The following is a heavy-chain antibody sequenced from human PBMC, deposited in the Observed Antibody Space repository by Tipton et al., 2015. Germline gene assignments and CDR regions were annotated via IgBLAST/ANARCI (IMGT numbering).Heavy chain of an antibody. CDR1: GGSISGYY. Sequence: TLSLTCTLSGGSISGYYWSWVRQPAGKGLEWIGRVYTNDNIYVNPSLKSRLTMSVDMSKNQFSLRLSSVTAADTAVYYCAREGPVGNKPITMVRGAAPFDYWGQGILVTVSS. V-gene: IGHV4-4*07. J-gene: IGHJ4*02. CDR3: AREGPVGNKPITMVRGAAPFDY. D-gene: IGHD3-10*01. CDR2: VYTNDNI.